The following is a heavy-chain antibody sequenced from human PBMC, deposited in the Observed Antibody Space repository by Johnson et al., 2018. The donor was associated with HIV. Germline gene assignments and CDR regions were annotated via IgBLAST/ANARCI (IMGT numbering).Heavy chain of an antibody. CDR1: GFTFSSYG. CDR2: IWYDGSNK. V-gene: IGHV3-30*02. Sequence: QVQLVESGGGLVQPGGSLRLSCAASGFTFSSYGMHWVRQAPGKGLEWVAVIWYDGSNKYYAESVKGRFTISRDKSKNTMYLQMNSLRDEDTAVYHCAKERLLHDAFDFWGKGTMVTVSS. J-gene: IGHJ3*01. CDR3: AKERLLHDAFDF.